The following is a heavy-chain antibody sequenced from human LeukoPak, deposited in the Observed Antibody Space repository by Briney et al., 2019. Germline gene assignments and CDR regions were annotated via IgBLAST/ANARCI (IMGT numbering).Heavy chain of an antibody. J-gene: IGHJ5*02. V-gene: IGHV1-2*06. CDR1: GYTFTGYY. Sequence: ASVKVSCKASGYTFTGYYIHWVRQAPGQGLEWMGRINPNSGGTNYAQKFQGRVTMTRDTSISTAYVELSRLRSDDTAVYYCARGGPTYGSKYNWSGPWGQGTLVTVSS. CDR2: INPNSGGT. D-gene: IGHD4/OR15-4a*01. CDR3: ARGGPTYGSKYNWSGP.